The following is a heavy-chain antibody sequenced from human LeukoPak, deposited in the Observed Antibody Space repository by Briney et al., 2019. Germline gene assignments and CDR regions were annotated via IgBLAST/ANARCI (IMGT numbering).Heavy chain of an antibody. CDR2: IRYDGSNK. CDR3: AKEPYQNQLLLFPYYFDY. Sequence: PGGSLRLSCAASGFTFSSYWMSWVRQAPGKGLEWVAFIRYDGSNKYYADSVKGRFTISRDNSKNTLYLQMNSLRAEDTAVYYCAKEPYQNQLLLFPYYFDYWGQGTLVTVSS. CDR1: GFTFSSYW. J-gene: IGHJ4*02. V-gene: IGHV3-30*02. D-gene: IGHD2-2*01.